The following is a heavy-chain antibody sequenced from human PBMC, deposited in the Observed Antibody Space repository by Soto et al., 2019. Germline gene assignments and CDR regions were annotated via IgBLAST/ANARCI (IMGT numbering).Heavy chain of an antibody. CDR2: INHSGST. V-gene: IGHV4-34*01. CDR1: GGSFIGYY. J-gene: IGHJ5*02. D-gene: IGHD2-15*01. Sequence: PSETLSLTCAVYGGSFIGYYWSWIRQPPGKGLEWIGEINHSGSTNYNPSLKSRVTISVDTSKNQFSLKLSSVTAADTAVYYCAREDIVVVVAATPVRYNWFDPWGQGNLVTVSS. CDR3: AREDIVVVVAATPVRYNWFDP.